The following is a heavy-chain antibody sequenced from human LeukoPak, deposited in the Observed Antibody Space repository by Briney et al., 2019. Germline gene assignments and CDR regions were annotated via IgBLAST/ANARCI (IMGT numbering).Heavy chain of an antibody. D-gene: IGHD6-19*01. CDR3: ATSGDLQWLARGGADAFDI. CDR2: IIPILGIA. CDR1: GGTFSSYA. J-gene: IGHJ3*02. Sequence: SVKVSCKASGGTFSSYAISWVRQAPGQGLEWMGRIIPILGIANYAQKFQGRVTITADKSTSTAYMELSSLRSEDTAVYYCATSGDLQWLARGGADAFDIWGQGTMVTVSS. V-gene: IGHV1-69*04.